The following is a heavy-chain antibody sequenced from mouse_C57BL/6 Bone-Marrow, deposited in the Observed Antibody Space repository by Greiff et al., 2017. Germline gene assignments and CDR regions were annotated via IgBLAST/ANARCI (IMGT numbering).Heavy chain of an antibody. Sequence: VQLQQSGAELMKPGASVKLSCKATGYTFTGYWIEWVKQRPGHGLEWIGEILPGSGSTNYNEKFKGKATFTADTSSNTAYMQLSSLTTEDSAIYYYASLCYCSNPDYYAMDYWGQGTSVTVSS. CDR2: ILPGSGST. CDR3: ASLCYCSNPDYYAMDY. D-gene: IGHD2-5*01. CDR1: GYTFTGYW. V-gene: IGHV1-9*01. J-gene: IGHJ4*01.